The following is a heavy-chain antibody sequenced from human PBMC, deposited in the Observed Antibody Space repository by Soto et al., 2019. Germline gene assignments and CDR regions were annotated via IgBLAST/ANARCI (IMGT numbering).Heavy chain of an antibody. J-gene: IGHJ4*02. Sequence: QVQLVESGGGVVQPGRSLRLSCAASGFTFSSYGMHWVRQAPGKGLEWVAVIWYDGSNKYYADSVKGRFTISRDNSKNTLYLQMNSLRAEDTAVCYCARVVSYGPLGYWGQGTLVTVSS. CDR3: ARVVSYGPLGY. V-gene: IGHV3-33*01. D-gene: IGHD5-18*01. CDR2: IWYDGSNK. CDR1: GFTFSSYG.